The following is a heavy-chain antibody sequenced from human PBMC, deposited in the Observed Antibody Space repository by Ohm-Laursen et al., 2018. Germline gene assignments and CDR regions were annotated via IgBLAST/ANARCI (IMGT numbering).Heavy chain of an antibody. D-gene: IGHD4-17*01. J-gene: IGHJ3*02. CDR3: ATWDGDYKYAFDI. CDR2: IYTSGST. Sequence: SETLSLTCTVSGGSISSYYWSWIRQPVGKGLEWIGRIYTSGSTNYSPSLKSRIAMSLDTSTNQLSLNLSSVTAADTAVYYCATWDGDYKYAFDIWGQGTMVTVSS. V-gene: IGHV4-4*07. CDR1: GGSISSYY.